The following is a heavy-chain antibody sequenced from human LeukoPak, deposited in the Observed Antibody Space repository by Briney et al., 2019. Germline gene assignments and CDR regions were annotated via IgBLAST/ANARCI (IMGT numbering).Heavy chain of an antibody. J-gene: IGHJ5*02. V-gene: IGHV1-2*02. Sequence: ASVKVSCKASGYTFTGYYMHWVRQAPGQGLEWMGWINPNSGGTNYAQKFQGRVTMTMDTSISTAYMELSRLKSDDTAVYYCARGGVLEWLLSGWFDPWGQGTLVTVSS. D-gene: IGHD3-3*01. CDR1: GYTFTGYY. CDR3: ARGGVLEWLLSGWFDP. CDR2: INPNSGGT.